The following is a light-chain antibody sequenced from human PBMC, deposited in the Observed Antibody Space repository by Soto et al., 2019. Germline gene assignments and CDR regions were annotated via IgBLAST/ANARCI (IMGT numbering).Light chain of an antibody. V-gene: IGLV2-23*02. CDR3: CSYAGTVAYV. CDR1: SSDVGNYDL. CDR2: EVN. Sequence: QSVLTQPASVSGSPGQSITISCTGTSSDVGNYDLVSWYQQHPGKAPKLIMCEVNKWPSGVSNRFSGPKSGNTASLTISGLQAEDEADYYCCSYAGTVAYVFGTGTKVTVL. J-gene: IGLJ1*01.